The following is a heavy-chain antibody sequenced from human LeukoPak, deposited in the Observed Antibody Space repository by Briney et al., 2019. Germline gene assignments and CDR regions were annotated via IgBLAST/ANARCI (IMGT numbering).Heavy chain of an antibody. CDR3: ARDLRYNCDY. D-gene: IGHD5-18*01. Sequence: GGSLRLSCAASGFTFNIYAMSWVRQAPGKGLEWVSALSGSGGSTYYADSVKGRFTISRDNSKNTLYLQMNSLRAEDTPVYYCARDLRYNCDYWGQGTLVTVSS. V-gene: IGHV3-23*01. CDR2: LSGSGGST. J-gene: IGHJ4*02. CDR1: GFTFNIYA.